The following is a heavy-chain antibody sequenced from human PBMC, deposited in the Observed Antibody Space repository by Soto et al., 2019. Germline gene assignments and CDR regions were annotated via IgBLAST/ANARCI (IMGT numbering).Heavy chain of an antibody. CDR1: GYTFTSYG. V-gene: IGHV1-18*01. CDR2: ISAYNGNT. D-gene: IGHD6-19*01. Sequence: QVQLVQSGAEVKKPGASVKVSCKASGYTFTSYGISWVRQAPGQGLEWMGWISAYNGNTNYAQKLQGRVTMTTDTSTSPAYMELRSLRSDDTAVYYCARDRARGRRIAVADLDYWGQGTLVTVSS. CDR3: ARDRARGRRIAVADLDY. J-gene: IGHJ4*02.